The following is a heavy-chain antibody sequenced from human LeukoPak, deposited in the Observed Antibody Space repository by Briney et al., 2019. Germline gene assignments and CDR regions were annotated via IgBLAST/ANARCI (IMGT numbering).Heavy chain of an antibody. J-gene: IGHJ4*02. CDR2: INHSGST. Sequence: SETLSLTCAVYGRSFSGYYWSWIRQPPGKGLEWIGEINHSGSTNYNPSLKSRVTISVDTSKNQFSLKLSSVTAADTAVYYCARGWAGRPGYFDYWGQGTLVTVSS. CDR1: GRSFSGYY. CDR3: ARGWAGRPGYFDY. V-gene: IGHV4-34*01. D-gene: IGHD1-26*01.